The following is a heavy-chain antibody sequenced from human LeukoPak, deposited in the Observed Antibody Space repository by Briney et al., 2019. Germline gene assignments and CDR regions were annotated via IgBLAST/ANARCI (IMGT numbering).Heavy chain of an antibody. D-gene: IGHD3-3*01. CDR3: ARDATFRSIFGVGVVWFDP. Sequence: GASVKVSCKASGYTFTSYAMNWVRQAPGQGLEWMGWINTSTGNPTYAQGFTGRFVFSLDTSVSTAYLQISSLKAEDTAVYYCARDATFRSIFGVGVVWFDPWGQGTLVTVSS. J-gene: IGHJ5*02. CDR1: GYTFTSYA. V-gene: IGHV7-4-1*02. CDR2: INTSTGNP.